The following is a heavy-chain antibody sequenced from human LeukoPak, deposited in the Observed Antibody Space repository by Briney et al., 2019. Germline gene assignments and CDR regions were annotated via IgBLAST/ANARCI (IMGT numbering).Heavy chain of an antibody. CDR3: AKVWIAVAGSADY. V-gene: IGHV3-30*18. Sequence: GGSLRLSCAASRFTFSSYGMHWVRQAPGKGLEWVAVISYDGSNKYYADSVKGRFTISRDNSKNTLYLQMNSLRAEDTAVYYCAKVWIAVAGSADYWGQGTLVTVSS. CDR1: RFTFSSYG. J-gene: IGHJ4*02. CDR2: ISYDGSNK. D-gene: IGHD6-19*01.